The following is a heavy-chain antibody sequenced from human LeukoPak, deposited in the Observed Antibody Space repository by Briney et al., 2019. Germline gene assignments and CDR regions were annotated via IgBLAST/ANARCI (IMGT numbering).Heavy chain of an antibody. CDR3: AREIAYCSSTSCPFDY. Sequence: PGGSLRLSCATAGFDVDENYMTWVRQAPGKGLEWVSLIYSGGSTYYADFAKGRFTISRDNSKDMLYLQMYSLRVEDTAVYYCAREIAYCSSTSCPFDYSGQGTLVTVSS. J-gene: IGHJ4*02. CDR2: IYSGGST. CDR1: GFDVDENY. V-gene: IGHV3-53*01. D-gene: IGHD2-2*01.